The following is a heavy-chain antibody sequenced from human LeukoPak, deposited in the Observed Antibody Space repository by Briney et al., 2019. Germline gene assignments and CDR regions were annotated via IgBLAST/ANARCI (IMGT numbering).Heavy chain of an antibody. J-gene: IGHJ4*02. Sequence: SETLPLTCTVSGGSISSYYWSWIRQPAGKGLEWIGRIYTSGSTNYNPSLKSRVTMSVDTSKNQFSLKLSSVTAADTAVYYCAGDWAVAGGGAFDYWGQGTLVTVSS. CDR2: IYTSGST. CDR1: GGSISSYY. V-gene: IGHV4-4*07. D-gene: IGHD6-19*01. CDR3: AGDWAVAGGGAFDY.